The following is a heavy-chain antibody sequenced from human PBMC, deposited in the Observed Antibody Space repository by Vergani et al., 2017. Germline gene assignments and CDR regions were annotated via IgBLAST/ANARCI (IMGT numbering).Heavy chain of an antibody. CDR2: IQFDGSNQ. D-gene: IGHD3-16*01. Sequence: QVQLVESGGGVVQRGGSLRLSCATSGFTLSNYDMQWIRQGPGKGLEFVAFIQFDGSNQYYEDSVKGRFTLSRDHSKNTRYLQMTSLRTDDTTTYSCAKPFRGWGIDYWGQGTQVIVSS. V-gene: IGHV3-30*02. J-gene: IGHJ4*02. CDR3: AKPFRGWGIDY. CDR1: GFTLSNYD.